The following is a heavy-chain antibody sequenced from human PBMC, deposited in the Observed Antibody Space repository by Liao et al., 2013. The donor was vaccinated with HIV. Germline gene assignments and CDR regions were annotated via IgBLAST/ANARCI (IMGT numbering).Heavy chain of an antibody. Sequence: QVQLQESGPGLVKPSETLSLTCTVSGGSISSYYWSWIRQPAGKGLEWIGRIYTSGSTNYNPSLKSRVTMSVDTSKNQFSLKLSSVTAADTAVYYCARAATYYDFWSGYPLGWGSDDAFDIWGQGTMVTVSS. CDR1: GGSISSYY. J-gene: IGHJ3*02. CDR3: ARAATYYDFWSGYPLGWGSDDAFDI. CDR2: IYTSGST. D-gene: IGHD3-3*01. V-gene: IGHV4-4*07.